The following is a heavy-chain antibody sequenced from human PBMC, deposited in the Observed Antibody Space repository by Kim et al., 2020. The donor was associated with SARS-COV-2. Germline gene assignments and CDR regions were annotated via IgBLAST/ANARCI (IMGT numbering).Heavy chain of an antibody. V-gene: IGHV4-61*01. D-gene: IGHD3-9*01. CDR1: GGSVSSGSYY. CDR2: IYYSGST. Sequence: SETLSLTCTVSGGSVSSGSYYWSWIRQPPGKGLEWIGYIYYSGSTNYNPSLKSRVTISVDTSKNQFSLKLSSVTAADTAVYYCARDAAYDILTVYYPTSGLDVWGQGTTVTVSS. J-gene: IGHJ6*02. CDR3: ARDAAYDILTVYYPTSGLDV.